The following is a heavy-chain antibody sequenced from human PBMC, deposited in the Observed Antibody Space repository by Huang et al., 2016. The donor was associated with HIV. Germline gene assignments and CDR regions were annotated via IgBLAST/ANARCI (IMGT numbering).Heavy chain of an antibody. CDR3: ARASWYEPRSWYFGL. CDR2: INDKVYT. V-gene: IGHV4-34*01. D-gene: IGHD6-13*01. Sequence: QVQLQQWGAGLLKPSETLSLTCAVYGGSVSGHYWSWIRQPPGKGLEWIAEINDKVYTNYNPALKSRVTISVHTSRNQFSLKLNSVTAADAAVYYCARASWYEPRSWYFGLWGRGTLVTVSS. CDR1: GGSVSGHY. J-gene: IGHJ2*01.